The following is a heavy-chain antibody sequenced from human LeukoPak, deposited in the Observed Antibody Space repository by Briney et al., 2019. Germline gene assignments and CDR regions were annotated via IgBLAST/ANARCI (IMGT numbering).Heavy chain of an antibody. CDR1: GXSISSYY. V-gene: IGHV4-59*08. Sequence: PSETLSLTCTVSGXSISSYYWSWIRQPPGKGLEWIGYIYYSGSTNYNPSLKSRVTISVDTSKNQFSLKLSSVTAADTAVYYCARYEQSFISWGQGTLVTVSS. D-gene: IGHD1/OR15-1a*01. CDR2: IYYSGST. J-gene: IGHJ4*02. CDR3: ARYEQSFIS.